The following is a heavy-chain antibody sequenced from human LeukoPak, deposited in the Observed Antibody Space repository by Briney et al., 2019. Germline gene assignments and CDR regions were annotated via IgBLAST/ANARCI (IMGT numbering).Heavy chain of an antibody. V-gene: IGHV2-5*02. Sequence: SGPRLCHSPPPLTLTSSFSGIALDSGSEAVGWGRQSAGKALELLPLRYWDNDERYTPSLRDTLNISKDTTKNQVVPTMINMDPVDTGTYYCAHRRGYTYGYEAFDHWGQETRLIVS. CDR1: GIALDSGSEA. J-gene: IGHJ4*02. CDR3: AHRRGYTYGYEAFDH. D-gene: IGHD5-18*01. CDR2: RYWDNDE.